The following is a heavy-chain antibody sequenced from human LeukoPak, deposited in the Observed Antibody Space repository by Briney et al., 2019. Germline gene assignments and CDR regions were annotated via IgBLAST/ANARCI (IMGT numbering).Heavy chain of an antibody. Sequence: GGSLRLSCAASGFIFTNYGMHWVRQAPGKGLQWVAFIRYDGRNKYYADSVKGRFTISRDNSKNTLYLQMNSLRAEDTAVYYCARDRSGSYLFDYWGQGTLVTVSS. J-gene: IGHJ4*02. CDR1: GFIFTNYG. D-gene: IGHD1-26*01. CDR2: IRYDGRNK. CDR3: ARDRSGSYLFDY. V-gene: IGHV3-30*02.